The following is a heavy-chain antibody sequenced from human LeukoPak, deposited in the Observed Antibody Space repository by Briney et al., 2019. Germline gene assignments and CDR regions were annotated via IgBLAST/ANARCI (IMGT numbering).Heavy chain of an antibody. Sequence: SVKVSCKASGYTFTSYDINWVRLATGQGLEWMGWMNPNSGNTGSAQRFQGRITMTRDTSISTAYMELSSLRSEDTAVYYCARGPLVRLPSSFDPWGQGTLVTVSS. V-gene: IGHV1-8*01. J-gene: IGHJ5*02. CDR1: GYTFTSYD. D-gene: IGHD3-16*02. CDR3: ARGPLVRLPSSFDP. CDR2: MNPNSGNT.